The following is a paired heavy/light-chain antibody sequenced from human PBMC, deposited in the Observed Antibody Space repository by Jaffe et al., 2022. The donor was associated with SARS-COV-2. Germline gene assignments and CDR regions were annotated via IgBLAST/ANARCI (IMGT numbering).Heavy chain of an antibody. CDR2: ISPSGGST. CDR1: GYTFTNYY. J-gene: IGHJ4*02. Sequence: QVQLVQSGAEVKKPGASVKVSCKASGYTFTNYYMHWVRQAPGQGLEWMGTISPSGGSTDFAQKLQGRVTMTRDTSTSTVYMELGSLRSEDTAVYYCARVDYYGSGTYDYWGQGTLVTVSS. CDR3: ARVDYYGSGTYDY. D-gene: IGHD3-10*01. V-gene: IGHV1-46*04.
Light chain of an antibody. V-gene: IGKV3-20*01. CDR2: GAS. CDR3: QQYGSSPIT. J-gene: IGKJ5*01. CDR1: QSVSSSY. Sequence: EIVLTQSPGTLSLSPGERATLSCRASQSVSSSYFAWYQQKPGQPPRLLIYGASSRATGIPDRVSGSGSGADFTLTISRLEPEDFAVYYCQQYGSSPITFGQGTRLEIK.